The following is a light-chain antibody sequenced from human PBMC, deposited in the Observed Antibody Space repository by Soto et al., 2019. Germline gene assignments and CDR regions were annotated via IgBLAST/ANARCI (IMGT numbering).Light chain of an antibody. J-gene: IGLJ2*01. CDR2: DVN. CDR1: SSDVGGYNY. CDR3: YSYGCTNNYVV. V-gene: IGLV2-8*01. Sequence: QSVLTQPPSASGSPGQSVTISCTGTSSDVGGYNYVSWYRQHPGKAPQLIIYDVNKRPSGVPDRFSVSRSGNTASLTVSGLQAEYEADYFCYSYGCTNNYVVFGGGTKLTVL.